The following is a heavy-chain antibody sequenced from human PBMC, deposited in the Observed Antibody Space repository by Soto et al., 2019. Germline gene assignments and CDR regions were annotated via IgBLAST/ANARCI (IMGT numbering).Heavy chain of an antibody. V-gene: IGHV3-72*01. Sequence: EVQLVESGGGLVQPGGSLRLSCAASGFTFSDHYMDWVRQAPGKGLEWVGRIRDNTHSFTTEYAASVKGRFTISRDDSTHSLYLQMNSLKTEDTAVYYCTRGPPDYWGQGTLVTVSS. CDR1: GFTFSDHY. CDR2: IRDNTHSFTT. J-gene: IGHJ4*02. CDR3: TRGPPDY.